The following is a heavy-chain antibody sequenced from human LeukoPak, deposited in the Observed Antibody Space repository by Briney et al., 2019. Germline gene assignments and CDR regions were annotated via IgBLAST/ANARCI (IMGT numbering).Heavy chain of an antibody. CDR3: ARRAGAYSHPYDY. J-gene: IGHJ4*02. Sequence: GRSLRLSCAASGFTFSSYAMNWVRQAPGKGLEWVAVISYAGSNKYYADSVKGRFTISRDNSKNTLYLQMNSLRAEDTAVYYCARRAGAYSHPYDYWGQGTLVTVSS. CDR1: GFTFSSYA. V-gene: IGHV3-30*14. CDR2: ISYAGSNK. D-gene: IGHD4/OR15-4a*01.